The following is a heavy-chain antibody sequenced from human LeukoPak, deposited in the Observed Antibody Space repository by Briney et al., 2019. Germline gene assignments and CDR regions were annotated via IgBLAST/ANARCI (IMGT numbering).Heavy chain of an antibody. V-gene: IGHV3-21*01. D-gene: IGHD1-26*01. CDR1: GFTFSIYS. J-gene: IGHJ4*02. CDR2: ISSTSSYI. Sequence: PGGSLRLSCAASGFTFSIYSMTWVRQAPAKGLEWVSSISSTSSYINYADSLKGRFTISRDNAKNSLYLQLNSLRAEDTAVYYCVRHLCGIVQPFFDYWGQGTLVTVSS. CDR3: VRHLCGIVQPFFDY.